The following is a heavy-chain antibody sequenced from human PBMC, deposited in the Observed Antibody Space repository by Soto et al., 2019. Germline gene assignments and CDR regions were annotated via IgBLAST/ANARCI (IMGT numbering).Heavy chain of an antibody. CDR3: VRCWGSGDGTNLGYNWLDP. Sequence: GGSLRLSCAASGFSFSTYSMNWVRQAPGKGLEWVSDIIDSGGSTYYADSVKGRFTISRDNVKNILYLQMNNLRTEDTAVYYCVRCWGSGDGTNLGYNWLDPWGQGTLVTVS. CDR1: GFSFSTYS. CDR2: IIDSGGST. D-gene: IGHD3-10*02. J-gene: IGHJ5*02. V-gene: IGHV3-23*01.